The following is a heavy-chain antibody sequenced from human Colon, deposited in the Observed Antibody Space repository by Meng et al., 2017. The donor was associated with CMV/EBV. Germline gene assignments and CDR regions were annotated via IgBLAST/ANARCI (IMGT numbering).Heavy chain of an antibody. J-gene: IGHJ6*02. Sequence: SVKVSCKASGGTFSSYAISWVRQAPGQGLEWMGGIIPILGIANYAQKFQGRVTITADKSTSTAYTELSSLRSEDTAVYYCARERLLDYYYGMDVWGQGTTVTVSS. CDR1: GGTFSSYA. V-gene: IGHV1-69*10. CDR3: ARERLLDYYYGMDV. CDR2: IIPILGIA.